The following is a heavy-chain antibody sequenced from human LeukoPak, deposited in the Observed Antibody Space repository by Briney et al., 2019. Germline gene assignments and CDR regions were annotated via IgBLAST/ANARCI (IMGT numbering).Heavy chain of an antibody. CDR1: GFTFSSYG. D-gene: IGHD3-3*01. J-gene: IGHJ4*02. Sequence: PGGSLRLSCAASGFTFSSYGMHWVHQAPGKGLEWVAVISYDGSNKYYADSVKGRFTISRDNSKNTLYLQMNSLRAEDTAVYYCARDSDFWSGYYLYWGQGTLVTVSS. CDR2: ISYDGSNK. V-gene: IGHV3-30*03. CDR3: ARDSDFWSGYYLY.